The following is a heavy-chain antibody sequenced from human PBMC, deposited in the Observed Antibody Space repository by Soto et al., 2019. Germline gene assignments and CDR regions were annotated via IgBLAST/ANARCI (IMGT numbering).Heavy chain of an antibody. J-gene: IGHJ6*02. CDR2: IKQDGSEK. V-gene: IGHV3-7*01. CDR3: AGDSGYDYYYYYGMDV. D-gene: IGHD5-12*01. Sequence: SGFTFSSYWMSWVRQAPGKGLEWVANIKQDGSEKYYVDSVKGRFTISRDNAKNSLYLQMNSLRAEDTAVYYCAGDSGYDYYYYYGMDVWGQGTTVTSP. CDR1: GFTFSSYW.